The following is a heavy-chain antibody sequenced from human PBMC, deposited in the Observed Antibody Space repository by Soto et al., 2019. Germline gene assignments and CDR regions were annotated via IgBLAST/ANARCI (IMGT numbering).Heavy chain of an antibody. Sequence: EVQLVESGGGLVEPGGSIRLSCVASGFTFTKAYMTWVRQAPGKGLEWVGRIKGSHAGGTTDYATSVKGRFTISRDDSKNTLYLQMNSLKTEGTSVYYCATEGGYPGSNLYGAYWGQGTLVTVSS. V-gene: IGHV3-15*01. CDR1: GFTFTKAY. D-gene: IGHD1-26*01. CDR3: ATEGGYPGSNLYGAY. J-gene: IGHJ4*02. CDR2: IKGSHAGGTT.